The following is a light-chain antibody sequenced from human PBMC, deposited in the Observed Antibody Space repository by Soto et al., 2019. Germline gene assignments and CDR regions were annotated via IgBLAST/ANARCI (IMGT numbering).Light chain of an antibody. Sequence: QSALTQPASVSESAAQSITISCTGTSSDVGGYNYVSWYQQHPGNAANLMIYEVSNRPSGVSNRFSGSKSGNPASLTVSGLQAEDEADYYGSSYTNNSTYVFGPGTKVTVL. CDR1: SSDVGGYNY. CDR2: EVS. CDR3: SSYTNNSTYV. V-gene: IGLV2-14*01. J-gene: IGLJ1*01.